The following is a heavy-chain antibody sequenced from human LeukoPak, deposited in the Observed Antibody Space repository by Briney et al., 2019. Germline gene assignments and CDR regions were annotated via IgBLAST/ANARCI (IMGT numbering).Heavy chain of an antibody. CDR1: GGSFSGYF. CDR2: INHSGST. CDR3: ARAEPWIHQQIDY. D-gene: IGHD5-12*01. V-gene: IGHV4-34*01. Sequence: KSSETLSLTCAVYGGSFSGYFWSWIRQPPGKGLERVGEINHSGSTKYNPSLKDRVTISVDTSKNQFPLRLSSVTAADTAVYYCARAEPWIHQQIDYWGQGTLVSVSS. J-gene: IGHJ4*02.